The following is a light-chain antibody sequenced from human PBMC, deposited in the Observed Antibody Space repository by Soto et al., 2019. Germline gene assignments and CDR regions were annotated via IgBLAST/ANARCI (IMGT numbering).Light chain of an antibody. CDR3: TSYTSSSTPYF. CDR2: DVS. V-gene: IGLV2-14*03. CDR1: SIEVGGYTY. Sequence: QSVLAQPASGSGSPGQSITISCAGTSIEVGGYTYVSLYQQHPDKAPTLMIYDVSNRPSGVSNRFSGSKSGNTASLSISGLQAEDEADYYCTSYTSSSTPYFFGGGTKVTVL. J-gene: IGLJ1*01.